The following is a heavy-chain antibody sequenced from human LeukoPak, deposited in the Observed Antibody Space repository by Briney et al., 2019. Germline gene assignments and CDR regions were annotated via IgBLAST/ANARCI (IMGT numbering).Heavy chain of an antibody. V-gene: IGHV4-59*01. CDR2: IYYSGST. Sequence: SETLSLTCTVSGGSISSYYWSWMRQPPGKGPEWIGYIYYSGSTNYNPSLKSRVTISVDTSKNQFSLKLSSVTAADTAVYYCARELFWWYFDLWRRGTLVTVSS. D-gene: IGHD3-10*02. CDR3: ARELFWWYFDL. CDR1: GGSISSYY. J-gene: IGHJ2*01.